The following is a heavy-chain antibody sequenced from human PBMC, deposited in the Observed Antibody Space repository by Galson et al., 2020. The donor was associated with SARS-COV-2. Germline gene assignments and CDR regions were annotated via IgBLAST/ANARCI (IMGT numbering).Heavy chain of an antibody. CDR2: IYAGGTP. D-gene: IGHD2-21*01. CDR3: ARGDIVVKIDCPSDI. CDR1: GSSVTSDYY. J-gene: IGHJ3*02. V-gene: IGHV4-38-2*02. Sequence: SETLSLTCSVSGSSVTSDYYWGWIRQPPGKGLEWIGRIYAGGTPDYSPSLKSRVTISIDTSNNQVSLSLTSVTAADTAVYYCARGDIVVKIDCPSDIWGQGTAVTVSS.